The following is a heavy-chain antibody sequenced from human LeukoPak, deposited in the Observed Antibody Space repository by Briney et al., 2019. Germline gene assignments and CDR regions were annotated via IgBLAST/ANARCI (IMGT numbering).Heavy chain of an antibody. CDR3: ATIGGDYVSFDN. J-gene: IGHJ4*02. CDR1: EFTVSSNY. V-gene: IGHV3-53*04. CDR2: IYSGGST. Sequence: PGGSLRLSCAASEFTVSSNYMSWVRQAPGKGLEWVSVIYSGGSTYYADSVKGRFTISRHNSKNKLYLQMNSLRGEDTAVYYCATIGGDYVSFDNWGQGTLVTVTS. D-gene: IGHD4-17*01.